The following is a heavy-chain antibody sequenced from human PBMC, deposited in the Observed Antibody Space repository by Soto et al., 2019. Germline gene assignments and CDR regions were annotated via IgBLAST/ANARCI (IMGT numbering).Heavy chain of an antibody. CDR3: ARDRYYGSGRRSHYFDY. J-gene: IGHJ4*02. CDR1: GYTFTSYY. D-gene: IGHD3-10*01. CDR2: INPSGGST. Sequence: ASVKVSCKASGYTFTSYYMHWVRQAPGQGLEWMGIINPSGGSTSYAQKFQGRVTMTRDTSTSTVYMELSSLRSEDTAVYYCARDRYYGSGRRSHYFDYWGQGTLVTVSS. V-gene: IGHV1-46*03.